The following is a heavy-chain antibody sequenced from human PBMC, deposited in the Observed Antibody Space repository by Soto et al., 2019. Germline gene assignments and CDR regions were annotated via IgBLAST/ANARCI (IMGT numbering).Heavy chain of an antibody. J-gene: IGHJ4*02. Sequence: QVQLQESGPGLVQPSQTLPLTCTVSSGSISSRNYYWTWMRQRPGKGLEWIGYISYSGSTYYNPSLKSRVTMSIDTSKDQFSLNLHSVTAADTAVYYCVGGRNQYYFDFWGQGTLVTVSS. V-gene: IGHV4-31*03. CDR2: ISYSGST. CDR1: SGSISSRNYY. D-gene: IGHD3-10*01. CDR3: VGGRNQYYFDF.